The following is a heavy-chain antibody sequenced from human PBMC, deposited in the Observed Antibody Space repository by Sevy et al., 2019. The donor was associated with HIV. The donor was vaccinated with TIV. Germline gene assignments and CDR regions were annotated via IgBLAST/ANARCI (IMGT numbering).Heavy chain of an antibody. CDR2: IIPIFGTA. CDR1: GGTFSSYA. D-gene: IGHD3-3*01. J-gene: IGHJ6*02. Sequence: ASVKVSCKASGGTFSSYAISWVRQAPGQGLEWMGGIIPIFGTANYAQKFQGRVTITADESTSTAYMELSSLGSEDTAVYYCARVPSNGYYDFWSGYPPSVYYYGMDVWGQGTTVTVSS. CDR3: ARVPSNGYYDFWSGYPPSVYYYGMDV. V-gene: IGHV1-69*13.